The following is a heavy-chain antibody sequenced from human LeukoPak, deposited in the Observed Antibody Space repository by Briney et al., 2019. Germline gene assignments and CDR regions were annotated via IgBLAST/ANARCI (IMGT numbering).Heavy chain of an antibody. V-gene: IGHV4-39*07. J-gene: IGHJ4*02. D-gene: IGHD6-13*01. CDR1: GGSISSSSYY. CDR2: IYTSGST. CDR3: ARGGSSWFVYFDY. Sequence: SETLSLTCTVSGGSISSSSYYWGWIRQPPGKGLEWIGRIYTSGSTNYNPSLKGRVTISVDTSKNQFSLKLSSVTAADTAVYYCARGGSSWFVYFDYWGQGTLVTVSS.